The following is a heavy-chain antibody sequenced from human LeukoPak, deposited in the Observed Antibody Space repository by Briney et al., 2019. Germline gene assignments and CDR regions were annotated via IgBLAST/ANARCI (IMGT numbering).Heavy chain of an antibody. CDR3: ARDYDS. D-gene: IGHD5-12*01. Sequence: PGGSLRLSCAASGFTFSSYGMSWVRQAPGKGLEWVANIKQDGSEKYYVDSVKGRFTISRDNAKNSLYLQMNSLRAEDTAVYYCARDYDSWGQGTLVTVSS. CDR1: GFTFSSYG. J-gene: IGHJ5*02. CDR2: IKQDGSEK. V-gene: IGHV3-7*01.